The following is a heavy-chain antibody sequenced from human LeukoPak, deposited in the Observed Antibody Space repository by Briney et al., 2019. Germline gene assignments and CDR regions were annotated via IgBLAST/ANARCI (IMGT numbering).Heavy chain of an antibody. CDR3: ARPAYCGGNCYYFPDY. V-gene: IGHV3-21*01. CDR2: ISGSGGYM. J-gene: IGHJ4*02. CDR1: GFTFSSYG. D-gene: IGHD2-21*02. Sequence: GGSLRLSCAASGFTFSSYGMSWVRQAPEKGLEWVSAISGSGGYMFYADSVKGRATISRDNAKNSLYLQMNSLRAEDTAVYYCARPAYCGGNCYYFPDYWGQGTLVTVSS.